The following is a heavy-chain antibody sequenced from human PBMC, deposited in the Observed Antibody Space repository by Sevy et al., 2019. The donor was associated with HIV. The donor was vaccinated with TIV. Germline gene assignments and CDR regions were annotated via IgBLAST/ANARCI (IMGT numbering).Heavy chain of an antibody. CDR1: GFTFSIIY. V-gene: IGHV3-15*01. CDR2: MISKIDGGTI. CDR3: TTVGFPHWGSEAFDI. J-gene: IGHJ3*02. D-gene: IGHD3-16*01. Sequence: GGSLRLSCAASGFTFSIIYMSWVRQSPGKGLEWVGRMISKIDGGTIDYAAPVKDRFTMSRDDSKNILYLQMNSLKADDTAVYYCTTVGFPHWGSEAFDIWGQGTMVTVSS.